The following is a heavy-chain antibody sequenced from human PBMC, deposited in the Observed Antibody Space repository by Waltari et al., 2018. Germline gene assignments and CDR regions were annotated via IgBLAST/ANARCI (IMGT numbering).Heavy chain of an antibody. J-gene: IGHJ3*02. Sequence: EVPLVESGGGLVKPGGSVRLSCAASGFTFRSYSMNWVRQAPGKGLELVASISSSSSYIYYADSVKGRFTISRDNAKNSLYLQMNSLRAEDTAVYYCASSRDAFDIWGQGTMVTVSS. CDR1: GFTFRSYS. CDR3: ASSRDAFDI. V-gene: IGHV3-21*01. CDR2: ISSSSSYI.